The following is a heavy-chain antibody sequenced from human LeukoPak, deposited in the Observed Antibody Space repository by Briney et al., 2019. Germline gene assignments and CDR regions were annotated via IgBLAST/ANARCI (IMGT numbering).Heavy chain of an antibody. D-gene: IGHD1-26*01. CDR2: MYGSGNRRT. J-gene: IGHJ4*02. CDR1: GYNFYAFT. Sequence: PGGSLRLSCVTSGYNFYAFTINWVRQAPGKGLEWVAGMYGSGNRRTFYADSVQGRFTISRDDSRNVAYLQMNYVGVDDTATYYCAKDLKDDGMWEVDYWGPGTVVTVSS. CDR3: AKDLKDDGMWEVDY. V-gene: IGHV3-23*05.